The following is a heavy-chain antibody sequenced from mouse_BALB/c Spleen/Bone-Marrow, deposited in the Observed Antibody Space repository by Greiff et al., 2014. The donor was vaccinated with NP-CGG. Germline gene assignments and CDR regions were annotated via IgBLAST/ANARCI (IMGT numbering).Heavy chain of an antibody. CDR2: INPGNGST. J-gene: IGHJ3*01. Sequence: DVHLQESGAELVKPGASVKLSCTASGFTFTSSWMHWVKQRPEQGLEWIGKINPGNGSTNYDQKFKGKATITADKSSNTAYLQLSSLTSEDAAVYYCAIYDTGRYGFAYWGQGTLVTVSA. CDR3: AIYDTGRYGFAY. CDR1: GFTFTSSW. D-gene: IGHD2-14*01. V-gene: IGHV14-3*02.